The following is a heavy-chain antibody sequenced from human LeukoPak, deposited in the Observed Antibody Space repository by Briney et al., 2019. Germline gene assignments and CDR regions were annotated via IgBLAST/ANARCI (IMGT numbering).Heavy chain of an antibody. CDR2: IYWDDDK. J-gene: IGHJ6*04. CDR1: GFSLSTSGVG. V-gene: IGHV2-5*02. CDR3: ARVIITRYYYYGMDV. Sequence: KESGPTLVKPTQTLTLTCTFSGFSLSTSGVGVGWIRQPPGKALEWLALIYWDDDKRYSPSLKGRLTITKDTSNNQVVLTMTNMDPVDTATYYCARVIITRYYYYGMDVWGKGTTVTVSS. D-gene: IGHD3-9*01.